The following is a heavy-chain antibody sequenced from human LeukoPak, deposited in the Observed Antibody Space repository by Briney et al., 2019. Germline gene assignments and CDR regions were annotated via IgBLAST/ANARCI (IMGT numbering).Heavy chain of an antibody. CDR1: GGSISSYY. CDR2: IYYSGST. CDR3: ANEYSSSSGAFDI. J-gene: IGHJ3*02. Sequence: SETLSLTCTVSGGSISSYYWSWIRQPPGKGLEWIGYIYYSGSTNYNPSLTSQVTISVDTSKNQFSLKLSSVTAADTAVYYCANEYSSSSGAFDIWGQGTMVTVSS. D-gene: IGHD6-6*01. V-gene: IGHV4-59*01.